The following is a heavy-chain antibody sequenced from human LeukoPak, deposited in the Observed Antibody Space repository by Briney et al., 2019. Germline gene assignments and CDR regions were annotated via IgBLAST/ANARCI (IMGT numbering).Heavy chain of an antibody. Sequence: GAALQISCYASGCSFTTYWIAWVRRLPGKGLEGLGSVYPGDSGTRYCPSFQGHVPISADKATNTAYLHLSSLEASDTAMYYCARAPYRGGTGMDVWGQGTTVTVSS. CDR2: VYPGDSGT. V-gene: IGHV5-51*01. CDR3: ARAPYRGGTGMDV. CDR1: GCSFTTYW. D-gene: IGHD1-1*01. J-gene: IGHJ6*02.